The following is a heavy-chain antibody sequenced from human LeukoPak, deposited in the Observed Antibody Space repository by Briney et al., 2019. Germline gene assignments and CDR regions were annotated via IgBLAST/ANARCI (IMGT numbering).Heavy chain of an antibody. D-gene: IGHD7-27*01. CDR2: IYHSEST. J-gene: IGHJ3*02. CDR1: GGSINSSSYY. CDR3: ARDRLSLGALDI. Sequence: PSETLSLTCTVSGGSINSSSYYWAWIRQPPGKGLEWIGSIYHSESTYYNPSLKSRVTISLDTSKNQFSLRLSSLTAADAAVYYCARDRLSLGALDIWGQGTMVTVSS. V-gene: IGHV4-39*07.